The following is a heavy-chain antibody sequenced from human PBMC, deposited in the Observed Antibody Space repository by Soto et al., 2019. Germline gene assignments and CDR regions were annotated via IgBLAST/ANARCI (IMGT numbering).Heavy chain of an antibody. D-gene: IGHD6-13*01. CDR1: GGTFSSYT. CDR3: ATMGYSSSWYVDY. V-gene: IGHV1-69*02. Sequence: QVQLVQSGAEVQKPGSSVKVSCKASGGTFSSYTISWVRQAPGQGLEWMGRIIPILGIANYAQKFQGRVTITADKSTSTAYMELSSLRSEDTAVYYCATMGYSSSWYVDYWGQGTLVTVSS. CDR2: IIPILGIA. J-gene: IGHJ4*02.